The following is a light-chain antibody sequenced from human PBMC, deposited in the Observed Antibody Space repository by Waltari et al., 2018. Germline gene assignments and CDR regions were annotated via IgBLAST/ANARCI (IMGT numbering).Light chain of an antibody. CDR2: EVS. Sequence: QSALTQPPSASGSPGQSVTLSCTGTTNDIGSYDYVSWYQHHPGKAPKLIIYEVSNRPSGVSKRFSGSKSGSTASLTVSALQVEDEAIYYCSSHVASRIVFGGGTRLTVL. CDR3: SSHVASRIV. J-gene: IGLJ2*01. V-gene: IGLV2-8*01. CDR1: TNDIGSYDY.